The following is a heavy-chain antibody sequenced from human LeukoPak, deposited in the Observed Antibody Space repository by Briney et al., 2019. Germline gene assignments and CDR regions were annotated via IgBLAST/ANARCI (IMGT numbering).Heavy chain of an antibody. J-gene: IGHJ3*02. D-gene: IGHD2-15*01. CDR2: ISNDGSRT. Sequence: GGSLRLSCAGSGFTFSSYWMHWVRQAPGKGLVWVSRISNDGSRTTYADSVKGRFTISRDNAKNTLYLQMNSLRAEDTAVYYCARELGGLDAFDIWGQGTMVTVSS. CDR3: ARELGGLDAFDI. CDR1: GFTFSSYW. V-gene: IGHV3-74*01.